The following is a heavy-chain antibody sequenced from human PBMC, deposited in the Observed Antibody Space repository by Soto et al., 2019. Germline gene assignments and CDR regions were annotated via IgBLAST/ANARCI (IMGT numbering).Heavy chain of an antibody. J-gene: IGHJ4*02. D-gene: IGHD2-2*01. Sequence: EVQLLGSGGGLVQPGGSLRLCCTASGFTFSRYAMSWVRQAPGKGLEWVSTISDSGSTYXAEXXKGXLTISRDXSKXTXXXXXXXXXXXXXXXXXXXXXXXXXXXTTSCLCHVDYWGLGALVTVSS. CDR2: ISDSGST. CDR3: XXXXXXXXXTTSCLCHVDY. CDR1: GFTFSRYA. V-gene: IGHV3-23*01.